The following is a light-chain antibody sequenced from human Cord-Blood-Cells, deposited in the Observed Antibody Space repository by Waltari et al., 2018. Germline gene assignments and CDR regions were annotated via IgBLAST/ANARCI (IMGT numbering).Light chain of an antibody. CDR3: AAWDDSLSGRV. Sequence: QSVLTQPPSASGTPGQRVTISCSGSSSNIGSNYVYWYQQPPGTAPKLLIYRNNQRPSGVPDRFSGSKSGTSASLPISGLRSEDEADYYCAAWDDSLSGRVFGGGTKLTVL. CDR1: SSNIGSNY. V-gene: IGLV1-47*01. J-gene: IGLJ3*02. CDR2: RNN.